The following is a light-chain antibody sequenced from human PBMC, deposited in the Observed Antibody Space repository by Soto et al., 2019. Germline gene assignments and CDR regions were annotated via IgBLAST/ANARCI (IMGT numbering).Light chain of an antibody. CDR3: QQYNNWPSWT. J-gene: IGKJ1*01. CDR2: GAS. V-gene: IGKV3-15*01. CDR1: QSVSSN. Sequence: EIVMTQSPATLSVSPGERATLSCRPSQSVSSNLAWYQQKPGQAPRLLIYGASTRATGIPARFSGSGSGTEFTLTISSLQSEDFAVYYCQQYNNWPSWTFGQGTKGDI.